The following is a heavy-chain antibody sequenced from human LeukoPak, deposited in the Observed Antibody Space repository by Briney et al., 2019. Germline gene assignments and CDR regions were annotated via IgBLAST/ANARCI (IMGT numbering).Heavy chain of an antibody. CDR3: ARETPRRGYSYGPRSNWFDP. Sequence: GASVKVSCKASGYTFTSYYMHWVRQAPGQGLEWMGIINPSGGSTSYAQKFQGRVTMTRDTSTSTVYMELSGLRSEDTAVYYCARETPRRGYSYGPRSNWFDPWGQGTLVTVSS. CDR2: INPSGGST. D-gene: IGHD5-18*01. CDR1: GYTFTSYY. J-gene: IGHJ5*02. V-gene: IGHV1-46*01.